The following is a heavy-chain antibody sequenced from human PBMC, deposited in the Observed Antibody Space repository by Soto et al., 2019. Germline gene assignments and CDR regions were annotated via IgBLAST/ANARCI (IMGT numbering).Heavy chain of an antibody. V-gene: IGHV1-69*01. CDR1: GDTDTNYV. J-gene: IGHJ6*02. CDR3: EAEMTFGKLSVV. D-gene: IGHD3-16*02. Sequence: QVQLVQSGAEVKKPGSSVKVSCKASGDTDTNYVISWVRQAPGQGLEWMGGIFPKFGTTYSAQKLQDRLTITADESTSTVYMQLSSLKLDDTAVYYCEAEMTFGKLSVVWGQGTTVTVSS. CDR2: IFPKFGTT.